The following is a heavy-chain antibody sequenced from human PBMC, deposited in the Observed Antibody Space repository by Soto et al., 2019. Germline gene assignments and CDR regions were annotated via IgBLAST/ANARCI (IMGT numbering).Heavy chain of an antibody. D-gene: IGHD2-15*01. CDR2: MNPNSGNT. Sequence: ASVKVSCKASGYTFTSYDINWVRQATGQGLEWMGWMNPNSGNTGYAQKFQGRVTMTRNTSISTAYMELSSLRSEDTAVYYCARGALQYCSGGSCYASDWFDTWGQGTLVTVSS. CDR1: GYTFTSYD. CDR3: ARGALQYCSGGSCYASDWFDT. V-gene: IGHV1-8*01. J-gene: IGHJ5*02.